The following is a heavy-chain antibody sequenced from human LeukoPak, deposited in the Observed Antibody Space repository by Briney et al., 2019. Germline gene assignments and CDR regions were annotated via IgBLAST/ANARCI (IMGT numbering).Heavy chain of an antibody. J-gene: IGHJ3*02. CDR2: IYYSGST. CDR3: ARARYSSGYYVDAFDI. CDR1: GGSISSYY. Sequence: PSETLSLTCTVSGGSISSYYWSWIRQPPGKGLEWIGYIYYSGSTNYNPSFKSRATISVDTSKNQFSLKLSSVTAADTAVYYCARARYSSGYYVDAFDIWGQGTMVTVSS. V-gene: IGHV4-59*01. D-gene: IGHD3-22*01.